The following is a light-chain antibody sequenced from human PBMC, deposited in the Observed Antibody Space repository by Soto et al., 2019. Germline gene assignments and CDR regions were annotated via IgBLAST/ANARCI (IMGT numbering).Light chain of an antibody. Sequence: DIQMTQSPSTLSASVGDRVTITCRASQDIGTWLAWYQQKPEKAPKVLIYRASHLESGVPSRFSASGSGTEFSLTSNSLQADDFATYYCQQYHIYSWTFGQGTKVDNK. V-gene: IGKV1-5*03. CDR1: QDIGTW. J-gene: IGKJ1*01. CDR2: RAS. CDR3: QQYHIYSWT.